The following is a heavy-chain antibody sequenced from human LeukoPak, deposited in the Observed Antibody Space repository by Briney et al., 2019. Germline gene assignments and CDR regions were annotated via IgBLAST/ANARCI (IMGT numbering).Heavy chain of an antibody. CDR1: GYTFTNYD. CDR2: ISAYNGNT. CDR3: ARDRTRAAGDFDY. J-gene: IGHJ4*02. Sequence: ASVTVSCKASGYTFTNYDISWVRQAPGQRLEWMGWISAYNGNTNYAQKFQGRVTMTTDTSTSTAYVELRSLRSDDTAVYYCARDRTRAAGDFDYWGQGTLVTVSS. V-gene: IGHV1-18*01. D-gene: IGHD6-13*01.